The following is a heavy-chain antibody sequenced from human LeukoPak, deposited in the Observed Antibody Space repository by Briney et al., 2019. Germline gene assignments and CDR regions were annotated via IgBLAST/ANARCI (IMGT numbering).Heavy chain of an antibody. CDR2: FDPEDGET. D-gene: IGHD2-15*01. CDR1: GYTLTELS. V-gene: IGHV1-24*01. CDR3: AKGKDTMDYYYYYLDV. Sequence: ASVKVSCKVSGYTLTELSMHWVRQAPGKGLEWTGGFDPEDGETIYAQKFQGRVTMTEDTSIDTAYMELSSLRSDDTAVYYCAKGKDTMDYYYYYLDVWGKGTTVTVSS. J-gene: IGHJ6*03.